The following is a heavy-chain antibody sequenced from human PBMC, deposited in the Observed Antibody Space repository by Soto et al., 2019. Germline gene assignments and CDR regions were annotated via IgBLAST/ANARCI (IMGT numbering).Heavy chain of an antibody. CDR3: ARESEDLTSNFDY. CDR1: GFTFTRYS. Sequence: GGSLRLSCAASGFTFTRYSMNWVRQAPGKGLEWVSSISSTTNYIYYGDSMKGRFTISRDNAKNSLYLEMNSLRAEDTAVYYCARESEDLTSNFDYWGQGTLVTVYS. CDR2: ISSTTNYI. J-gene: IGHJ4*02. V-gene: IGHV3-21*06.